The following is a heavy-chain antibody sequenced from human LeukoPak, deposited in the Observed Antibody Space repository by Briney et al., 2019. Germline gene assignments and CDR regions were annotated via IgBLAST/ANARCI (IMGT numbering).Heavy chain of an antibody. J-gene: IGHJ6*03. CDR3: AKDETAAGRYYYYMDV. Sequence: GGSLRLSCAASGFTFSSYWMSWVRQAPGKGLEWVASIKQDGSEKYYVDSVKGRFTISRDNAKNSLYLQMNSLRAEDTAVYYCAKDETAAGRYYYYMDVWGKGTTVTVSS. V-gene: IGHV3-7*01. CDR1: GFTFSSYW. D-gene: IGHD6-13*01. CDR2: IKQDGSEK.